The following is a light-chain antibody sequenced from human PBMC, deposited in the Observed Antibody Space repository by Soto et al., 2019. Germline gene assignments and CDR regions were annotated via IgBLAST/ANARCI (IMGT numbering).Light chain of an antibody. CDR3: QQRSTWLYT. CDR2: DAS. V-gene: IGKV3-11*02. J-gene: IGKJ2*01. Sequence: EILLAQSPATLSLSPGERATLSCKASQDVSIFLAWYQQKPGQAPRLLIHDASNRATGVPARFSGSGSGRDFTLTITSLEPEDFAVYYCQQRSTWLYTSGQGTKLEV. CDR1: QDVSIF.